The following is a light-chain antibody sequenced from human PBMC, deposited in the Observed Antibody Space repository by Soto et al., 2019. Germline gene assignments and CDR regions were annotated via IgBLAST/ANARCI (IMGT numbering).Light chain of an antibody. CDR2: GAS. Sequence: EIVLTQSPGTLSLSPGERATLSCRASQSVSSSVLAWYQQKPGQAPRLLIYGASSRATGIPDRFSGSGSGTDFTLTISSLEPEDFAVYYCQQYGTSPYTFGQGTKLEIK. V-gene: IGKV3-20*01. CDR1: QSVSSSV. CDR3: QQYGTSPYT. J-gene: IGKJ2*01.